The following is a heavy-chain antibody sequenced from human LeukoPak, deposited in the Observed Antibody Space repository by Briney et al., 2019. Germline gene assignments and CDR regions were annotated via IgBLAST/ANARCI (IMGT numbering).Heavy chain of an antibody. CDR2: INPDGSST. Sequence: GRSLRLSCAASGFTFSNYWMHWVRQAPGKGLVWVSRINPDGSSTTYADSVKGRFTVSRDNAKNTLYLQMNSLRAEDTAVYYCARVPRNYYGSGSALDYWGQGTRVTVSA. D-gene: IGHD3-10*01. CDR3: ARVPRNYYGSGSALDY. V-gene: IGHV3-74*03. CDR1: GFTFSNYW. J-gene: IGHJ4*02.